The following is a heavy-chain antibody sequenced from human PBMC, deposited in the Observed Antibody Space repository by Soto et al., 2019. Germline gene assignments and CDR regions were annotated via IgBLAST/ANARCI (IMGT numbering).Heavy chain of an antibody. CDR1: GYTFTSYA. D-gene: IGHD5-12*01. CDR2: INAGNGNT. J-gene: IGHJ4*02. Sequence: ASVKVSCKASGYTFTSYAMHWVRQAPGQRLEWMGWINAGNGNTKYSQKFQGRVTITRDTSTSTVYMELSSLRSEDTAVYYCARILSGPSADGYNFDSWGQGTLVTVSS. V-gene: IGHV1-3*01. CDR3: ARILSGPSADGYNFDS.